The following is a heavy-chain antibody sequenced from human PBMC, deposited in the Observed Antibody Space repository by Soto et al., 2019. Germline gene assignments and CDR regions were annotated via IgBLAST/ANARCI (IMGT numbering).Heavy chain of an antibody. CDR3: ARGRYGDY. Sequence: QVHLVQSGAEVKKPGASVKVYCKGSGYAFTTYVITWVRQAPGQGLEWMGWISAHNGNTNYAQKLQGRVTVTRDPSTRTAYMDLRSRRSDDTAVYYCARGRYGDYWGQGALVTVSS. D-gene: IGHD1-1*01. V-gene: IGHV1-18*01. J-gene: IGHJ4*02. CDR1: GYAFTTYV. CDR2: ISAHNGNT.